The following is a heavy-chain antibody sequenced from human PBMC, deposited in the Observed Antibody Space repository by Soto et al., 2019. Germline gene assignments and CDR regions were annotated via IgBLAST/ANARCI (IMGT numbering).Heavy chain of an antibody. Sequence: QVQLVESGGGVVQPGRSLRLSCAASGFTFSSYGMHWVRQAPGKGLEWVAVIWYDGSNKYYADSVKGRFTISRDNSKNTLYLQMNSLRAEDTAVYYCARGGSRQPTFSWFDPWGQGTLVTVSS. CDR1: GFTFSSYG. J-gene: IGHJ5*02. D-gene: IGHD2-2*01. V-gene: IGHV3-33*01. CDR2: IWYDGSNK. CDR3: ARGGSRQPTFSWFDP.